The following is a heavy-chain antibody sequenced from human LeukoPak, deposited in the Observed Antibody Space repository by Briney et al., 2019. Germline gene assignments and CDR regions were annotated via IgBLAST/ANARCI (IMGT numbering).Heavy chain of an antibody. Sequence: SETLSLTCAVSGYSISSGYYWGWIRQPPGKGLEWIGSIYHSGSTYYNPSLKSRVTISVDKSKNQLSLKLSSVTAADTAVYYCARRNDFWSGYYEGWFDPWGQGTLVTVSS. V-gene: IGHV4-38-2*01. CDR2: IYHSGST. CDR3: ARRNDFWSGYYEGWFDP. CDR1: GYSISSGYY. D-gene: IGHD3-3*01. J-gene: IGHJ5*02.